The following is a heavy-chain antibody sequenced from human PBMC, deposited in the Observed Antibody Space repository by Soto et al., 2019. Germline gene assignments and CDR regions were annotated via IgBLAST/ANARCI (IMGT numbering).Heavy chain of an antibody. Sequence: GGSLRLSCAASGFTFCNYWMHGVRQAPGKGLVWVSRINSDGSSTSYADSVKGRFTISRDNAKNTLYLQMNSLRAEDTAVYYCASSLLTPFDYWGQGTLVTVSS. D-gene: IGHD7-27*01. CDR3: ASSLLTPFDY. J-gene: IGHJ4*02. CDR1: GFTFCNYW. V-gene: IGHV3-74*01. CDR2: INSDGSST.